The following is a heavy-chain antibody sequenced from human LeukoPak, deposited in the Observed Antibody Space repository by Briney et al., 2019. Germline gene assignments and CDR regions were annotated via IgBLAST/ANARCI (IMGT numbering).Heavy chain of an antibody. CDR3: SRGYSYGNYFDY. CDR2: IRGKAYGGTT. V-gene: IGHV3-49*04. CDR1: GFTFGDYA. J-gene: IGHJ4*02. D-gene: IGHD5-18*01. Sequence: SGGSLRLSCTASGFTFGDYAMIWVRQAPGTGLEWVGFIRGKAYGGTTEFAASVKGRFTISRDDSKSNAYLQMNSLKSEDTAVYYCSRGYSYGNYFDYWGQGTLVTVSS.